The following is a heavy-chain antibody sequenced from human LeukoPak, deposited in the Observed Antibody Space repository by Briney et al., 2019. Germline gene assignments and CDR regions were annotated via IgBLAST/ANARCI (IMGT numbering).Heavy chain of an antibody. CDR3: AREGGGSAFDI. Sequence: GGSLRLSCAASGFSVSSNYMSWVRLAPGKRLEWVAIIYSGGSTYYAAPEKGRFTISSHNSKNTLYLQMTSLKAEDTAVYYCAREGGGSAFDIWGQGTMVTVSS. D-gene: IGHD3-16*01. V-gene: IGHV3-53*04. J-gene: IGHJ3*02. CDR2: IYSGGST. CDR1: GFSVSSNY.